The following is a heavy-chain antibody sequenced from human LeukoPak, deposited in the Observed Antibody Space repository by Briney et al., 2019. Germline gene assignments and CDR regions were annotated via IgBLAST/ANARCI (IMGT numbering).Heavy chain of an antibody. V-gene: IGHV1-69*04. J-gene: IGHJ5*02. D-gene: IGHD1-14*01. Sequence: SVKVSCKASGGTFSSYAISWVRQAPGQGLEWMGRITPIFGIANYAQKFQGRVTITADKSTSTAYMELSSLRSEDTAVYYCARVEPTGWFDPWGQGTLVTVSS. CDR1: GGTFSSYA. CDR3: ARVEPTGWFDP. CDR2: ITPIFGIA.